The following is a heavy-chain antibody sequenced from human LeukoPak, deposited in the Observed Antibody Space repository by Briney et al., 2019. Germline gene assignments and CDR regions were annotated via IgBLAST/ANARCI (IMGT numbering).Heavy chain of an antibody. CDR2: INSDGSST. D-gene: IGHD6-19*01. Sequence: GGSLRLSRAASGPTFSIYWTHWVRQAPGKGLVCVSRINSDGSSTTYADSVKGRFTISRDNAKNTLYLQMNSLRADDTAVYYCAKVTAVASTGALDYWGQGTLVTVSS. V-gene: IGHV3-74*01. CDR1: GPTFSIYW. CDR3: AKVTAVASTGALDY. J-gene: IGHJ4*02.